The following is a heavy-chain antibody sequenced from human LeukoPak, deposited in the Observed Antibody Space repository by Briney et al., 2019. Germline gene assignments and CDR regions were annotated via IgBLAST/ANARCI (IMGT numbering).Heavy chain of an antibody. D-gene: IGHD5-12*01. CDR3: ARDQAIVATITSWFDP. J-gene: IGHJ5*02. CDR1: GYTFTGYY. Sequence: GSVKVSCKASGYTFTGYYMHWVRQAPGQGLEWMGWINPNSGGTNYAQKFQGRVNMTRDTSISTAYMELSRLRSDDTAVYYCARDQAIVATITSWFDPWGQGTLVTVSS. V-gene: IGHV1-2*02. CDR2: INPNSGGT.